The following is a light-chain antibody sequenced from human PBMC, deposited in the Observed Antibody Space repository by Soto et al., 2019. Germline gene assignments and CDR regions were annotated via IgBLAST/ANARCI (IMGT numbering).Light chain of an antibody. V-gene: IGKV3-20*01. J-gene: IGKJ1*01. CDR3: QQDGSSTWT. CDR2: GTS. CDR1: QSVSSSY. Sequence: IVLTQSPGTLSLSPGERSTLSCMASQSVSSSYLAWYQQKPGQAPSLLIYGTSSRATGIPDRFSGSGSGTDFTLTISRLEPEDFAVYYCQQDGSSTWTFGQGTKVDIK.